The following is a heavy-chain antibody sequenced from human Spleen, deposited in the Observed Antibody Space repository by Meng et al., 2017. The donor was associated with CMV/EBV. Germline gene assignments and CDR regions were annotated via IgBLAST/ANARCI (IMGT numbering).Heavy chain of an antibody. CDR3: ARVPTPSRYCSGVSCRKKYYFDY. CDR1: GYTFTSYG. CDR2: ISAYNGNT. D-gene: IGHD2-15*01. J-gene: IGHJ4*02. V-gene: IGHV1-18*01. Sequence: ASVKVSCKASGYTFTSYGISWVRQAPGQGLEWMGWISAYNGNTNYAQKLQGRVTMTTDTSTSTAYMELRSLRSDDTAVYYCARVPTPSRYCSGVSCRKKYYFDYWGQGTLVTVSS.